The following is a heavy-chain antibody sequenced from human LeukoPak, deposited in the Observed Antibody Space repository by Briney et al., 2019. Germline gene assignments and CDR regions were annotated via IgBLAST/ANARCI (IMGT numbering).Heavy chain of an antibody. J-gene: IGHJ1*01. D-gene: IGHD3-22*01. V-gene: IGHV1-3*04. Sequence: GASVKVSCKTSGYTFTNYDMHWVRQAPRQSLEWMGWINTGNGNTKSSQKFQDRVTLTRDTSASTAYMELNSLSSEDTAVYYCARVPLHDASGRYYPHWGQGTLVTVSS. CDR3: ARVPLHDASGRYYPH. CDR2: INTGNGNT. CDR1: GYTFTNYD.